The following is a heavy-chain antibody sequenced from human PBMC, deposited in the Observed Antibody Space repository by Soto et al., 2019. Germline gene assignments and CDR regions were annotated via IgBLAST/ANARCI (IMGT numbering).Heavy chain of an antibody. Sequence: GGSLRLSCSASGFTFSEYSMHWVRQAPGKGLQYVSTISSDGDITYYADSVKGRFTISRDNSKNTLYLQMNSLRPEDAAVYYCVKVSTFYDILTGYYSTNFFDPWGQGTLVTVS. J-gene: IGHJ5*02. D-gene: IGHD3-9*01. V-gene: IGHV3-64D*06. CDR1: GFTFSEYS. CDR2: ISSDGDIT. CDR3: VKVSTFYDILTGYYSTNFFDP.